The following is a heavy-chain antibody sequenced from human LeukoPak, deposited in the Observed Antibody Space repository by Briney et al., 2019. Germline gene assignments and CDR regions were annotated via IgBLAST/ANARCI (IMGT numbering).Heavy chain of an antibody. CDR1: GASISGSGYY. J-gene: IGHJ4*02. D-gene: IGHD1-26*01. Sequence: SSETLSLTCAVSGASISGSGYYWGWIRQPPGKGLEWIGNIYYSGSTYYNASLQSRVTISIDTSKNQFSLRLNSVTAADTAMYYCAKSGGYGLIDYWGQGTLVTVSS. CDR3: AKSGGYGLIDY. CDR2: IYYSGST. V-gene: IGHV4-39*01.